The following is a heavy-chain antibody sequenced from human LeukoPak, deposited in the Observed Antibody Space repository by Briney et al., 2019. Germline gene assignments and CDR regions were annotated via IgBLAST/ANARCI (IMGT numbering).Heavy chain of an antibody. D-gene: IGHD2-15*01. Sequence: SETLSLTCTVSGGSISSYYWSWIRQPAGKGLEWIGRIYTSGSTNYNPSLKSRVTMSVDTSKNQFSLKLSSVTAADTAVYYCARGPAAQIITPYYFDYWGQGTLLTVSS. J-gene: IGHJ4*02. CDR1: GGSISSYY. CDR2: IYTSGST. CDR3: ARGPAAQIITPYYFDY. V-gene: IGHV4-4*07.